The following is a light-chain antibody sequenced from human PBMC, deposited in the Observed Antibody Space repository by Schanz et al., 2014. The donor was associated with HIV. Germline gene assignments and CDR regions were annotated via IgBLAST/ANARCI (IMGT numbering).Light chain of an antibody. CDR3: GTWDSRMSVGFV. CDR1: TSNIGDNY. V-gene: IGLV1-51*01. Sequence: QSVLTQPPSVSAAPGQKVTISCSGSTSNIGDNYVSWYQQFPGTAPKLLIYDNGRRASGIPDRFSASKSGTSATLVITGLQTGDEADYYCGTWDSRMSVGFVFGSGTKLTVL. J-gene: IGLJ1*01. CDR2: DNG.